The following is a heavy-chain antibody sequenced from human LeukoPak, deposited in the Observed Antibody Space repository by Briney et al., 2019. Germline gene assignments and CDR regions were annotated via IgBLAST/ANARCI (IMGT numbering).Heavy chain of an antibody. D-gene: IGHD2-15*01. J-gene: IGHJ4*02. V-gene: IGHV3-30-3*01. CDR3: ARESSTPIYCFDY. CDR1: GFTFRSYA. Sequence: GGSLRLSCAASGFTFRSYAMHWVRQAPGKGLEWVAVISYDGSNKYYADSVKSRFTISRDNSKNTLYLQMNSLRAEDTAVYYCARESSTPIYCFDYWGQGTLVTVSS. CDR2: ISYDGSNK.